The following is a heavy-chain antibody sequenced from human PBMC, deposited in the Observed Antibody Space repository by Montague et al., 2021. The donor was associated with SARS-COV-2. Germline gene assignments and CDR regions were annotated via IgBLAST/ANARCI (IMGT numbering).Heavy chain of an antibody. CDR1: GGSISSGSYY. J-gene: IGHJ4*02. V-gene: IGHV4-61*02. CDR3: ARVVCFGFDY. Sequence: TLSLTCTVSGGSISSGSYYWSWIRQPAGKGLEWIGRIYTSGSTNYNPSLKSRVTISVDTSKNQFSLKLSSVTAADTAVYYCARVVCFGFDYWGQGTLVTVSS. CDR2: IYTSGST. D-gene: IGHD2-21*01.